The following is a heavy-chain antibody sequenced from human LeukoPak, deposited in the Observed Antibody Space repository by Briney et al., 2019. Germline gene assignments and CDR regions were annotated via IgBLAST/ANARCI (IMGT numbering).Heavy chain of an antibody. CDR3: AKDLYSDSSVIWDY. D-gene: IGHD3-22*01. J-gene: IGHJ4*02. Sequence: GGSLRLSCAASGFTFSNYALSWVRQAPGKGLEWVSAIIGRGTITYYTDSVKGRFTISRDNSKNTLYLQMNSLRAEDTAVYYCAKDLYSDSSVIWDYWGQGTLVTVSS. V-gene: IGHV3-23*01. CDR2: IIGRGTIT. CDR1: GFTFSNYA.